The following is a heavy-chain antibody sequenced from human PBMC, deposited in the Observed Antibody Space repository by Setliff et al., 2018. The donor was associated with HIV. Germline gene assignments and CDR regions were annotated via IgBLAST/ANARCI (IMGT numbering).Heavy chain of an antibody. CDR1: GFAISDYA. V-gene: IGHV3-23*01. Sequence: LRLSCAGSGFAISDYAVSWVRQAPGKGLEWVSAITGEAETTFYAESLKGRLTISRDNSKNTVFLQMDSLRAEDTAIYYCAKGTKITTALYLAYWGQGTLVTVSS. D-gene: IGHD6-13*01. CDR3: AKGTKITTALYLAY. CDR2: ITGEAETT. J-gene: IGHJ1*01.